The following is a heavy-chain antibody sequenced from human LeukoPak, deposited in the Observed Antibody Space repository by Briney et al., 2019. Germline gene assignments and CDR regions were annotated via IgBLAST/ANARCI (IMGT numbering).Heavy chain of an antibody. CDR1: GGSISSGDYY. CDR2: IYYSGST. V-gene: IGHV4-30-4*08. J-gene: IGHJ5*02. Sequence: SETLSLTCTVSGGSISSGDYYWSWIRQPPGKGLEWIGYIYYSGSTYYNPSLKSRVTISVDTSKNQFSLKLSSVTAADTAVYYCAILYGSGPNWFDPWGQGTLVTVSS. CDR3: AILYGSGPNWFDP. D-gene: IGHD3-10*01.